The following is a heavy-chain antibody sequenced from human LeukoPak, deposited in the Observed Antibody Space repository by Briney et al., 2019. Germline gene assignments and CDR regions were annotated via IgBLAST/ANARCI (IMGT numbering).Heavy chain of an antibody. V-gene: IGHV3-43*01. CDR3: AKGGSSGALDY. CDR1: GFSFEDYM. D-gene: IGHD6-19*01. J-gene: IGHJ4*02. Sequence: GGSLRLSCAASGFSFEDYMMHRVRQAPGKGLEWVSLISWDGGTTYYADSVKGRFTISRDNSKNSLYLQMSSLRTEDTALYYCAKGGSSGALDYWGQGSLVTVSS. CDR2: ISWDGGTT.